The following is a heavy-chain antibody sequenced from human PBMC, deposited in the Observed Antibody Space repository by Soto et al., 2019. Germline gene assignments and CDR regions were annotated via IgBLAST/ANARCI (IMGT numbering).Heavy chain of an antibody. CDR2: ISGSGGST. D-gene: IGHD3-16*01. CDR3: AKDMTRITFGGVIDY. V-gene: IGHV3-23*01. Sequence: EVQLLESGGGLVQPGGSLRLSCAASGFTFSSYAMSWVRQAPGKGLEWVSAISGSGGSTYYADSVKGRFTISRDNSKNTLYQQMNSLRAEDTAVYYCAKDMTRITFGGVIDYWGQGTLVTVSS. J-gene: IGHJ4*02. CDR1: GFTFSSYA.